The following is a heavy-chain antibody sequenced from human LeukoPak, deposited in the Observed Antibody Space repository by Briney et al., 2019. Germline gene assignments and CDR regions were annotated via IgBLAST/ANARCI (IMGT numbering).Heavy chain of an antibody. CDR3: AKDSTFDY. Sequence: GRSLRLSCAASGFTFSSYGMHWVRQAPDKGLEWVAVISYDGSNKYYADSVKGRFTISRDNSKNTLYLQMNSLRAEDTAMYYCAKDSTFDYWGQGTLVTVSS. J-gene: IGHJ4*02. CDR1: GFTFSSYG. V-gene: IGHV3-30*18. CDR2: ISYDGSNK.